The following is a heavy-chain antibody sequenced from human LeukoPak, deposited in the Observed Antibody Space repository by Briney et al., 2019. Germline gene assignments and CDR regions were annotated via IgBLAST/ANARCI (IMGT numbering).Heavy chain of an antibody. CDR3: ARDQRYCSSSSCPREPFDY. V-gene: IGHV3-74*01. D-gene: IGHD2-2*01. CDR1: GFSFSSYW. CDR2: INTDGSST. J-gene: IGHJ4*02. Sequence: GGSLRLSCAASGFSFSSYWMHWVRQAPGKGLVWVSRINTDGSSTSHADSVKGRFTISRDNAKNTLYLQMNSLRAEDTAVYYCARDQRYCSSSSCPREPFDYWGQGTLVTVSS.